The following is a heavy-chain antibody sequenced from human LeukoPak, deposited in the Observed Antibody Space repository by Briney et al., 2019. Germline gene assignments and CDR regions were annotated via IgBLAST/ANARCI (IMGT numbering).Heavy chain of an antibody. Sequence: GGSLRLSCAASGFTFSSYSMNWVRQAPGKGLEWVAVISYDGSNKYYADSVKGRFTISRDNSKNTLYLQMNSLRAEDTAVYYCAKEGGDYVFFDYWGQGTLVTVSS. CDR2: ISYDGSNK. V-gene: IGHV3-30*18. J-gene: IGHJ4*02. D-gene: IGHD4-17*01. CDR3: AKEGGDYVFFDY. CDR1: GFTFSSYS.